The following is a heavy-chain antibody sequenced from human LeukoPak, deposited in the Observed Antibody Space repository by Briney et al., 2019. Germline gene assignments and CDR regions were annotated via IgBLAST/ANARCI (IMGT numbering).Heavy chain of an antibody. CDR2: IIPILGIA. CDR3: ARHLGTVAQFDP. V-gene: IGHV1-69*04. CDR1: GGTSSSYA. Sequence: GASVKVSCKASGGTSSSYAISWVRQAPGQGLEWMGRIIPILGIANYAQKFQGRVTITADKSTSTAYMELSSLRSEDTAVYYCARHLGTVAQFDPWGQGTLVTVSS. D-gene: IGHD4-23*01. J-gene: IGHJ5*02.